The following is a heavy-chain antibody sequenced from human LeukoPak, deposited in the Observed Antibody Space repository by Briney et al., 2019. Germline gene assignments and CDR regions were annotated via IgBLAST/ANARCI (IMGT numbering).Heavy chain of an antibody. J-gene: IGHJ4*02. Sequence: SETLSSTYTVSGGSMSSTGFYGGRIRQPPGKGLEWIASIQYSGTTYYNPSLKSRLTMSVDTSKNQFSLRLSSVTAADTAVYYCAGPLGAYCYFWGQVTLVTVSS. CDR2: IQYSGTT. CDR3: AGPLGAYCYF. V-gene: IGHV4-39*01. D-gene: IGHD2-15*01. CDR1: GGSMSSTGFY.